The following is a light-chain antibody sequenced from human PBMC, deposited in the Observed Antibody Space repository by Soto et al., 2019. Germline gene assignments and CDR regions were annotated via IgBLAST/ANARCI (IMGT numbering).Light chain of an antibody. CDR1: QSVSIY. Sequence: VLTQSPATLSLSPGERATLSCRASQSVSIYLAWYQQKPGQAPRLLIYDASYRATGIPDRFSGRGSGTEFTLAISRLQSEDFAVYYCQQYNTWPLTFGGGTKVDIK. CDR2: DAS. CDR3: QQYNTWPLT. V-gene: IGKV3-15*01. J-gene: IGKJ4*01.